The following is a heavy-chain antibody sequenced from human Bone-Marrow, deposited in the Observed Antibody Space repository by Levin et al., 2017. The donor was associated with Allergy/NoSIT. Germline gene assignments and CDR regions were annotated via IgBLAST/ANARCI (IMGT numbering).Heavy chain of an antibody. D-gene: IGHD3-10*01. CDR2: IYYPGNT. CDR3: ARESVYYGSGSWIDC. J-gene: IGHJ4*02. Sequence: SQTLSLPCTVSGESVRSSGFYWTWIRQYPGKGLEWIGHIYYPGNTSYNPSLKSRGSISEDRSKNQFSLKLDSVTAADTAVYYCARESVYYGSGSWIDCWGQGTLVTVSS. V-gene: IGHV4-31*02. CDR1: GESVRSSGFY.